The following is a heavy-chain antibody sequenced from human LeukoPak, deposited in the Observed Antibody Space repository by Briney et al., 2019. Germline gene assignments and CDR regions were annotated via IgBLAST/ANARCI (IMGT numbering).Heavy chain of an antibody. CDR3: ARDGRINYYSLGINDAFDI. V-gene: IGHV1-18*01. Sequence: GASVKVSCKASGYTFTSYGISWVRQAPGQGLEWMGWISAYNGNTNYAQKLQGRVTMTTGTSTSTAYMELRSLRSDDTAVYYCARDGRINYYSLGINDAFDIWGQGTMVTVSS. CDR2: ISAYNGNT. CDR1: GYTFTSYG. J-gene: IGHJ3*02. D-gene: IGHD2-21*01.